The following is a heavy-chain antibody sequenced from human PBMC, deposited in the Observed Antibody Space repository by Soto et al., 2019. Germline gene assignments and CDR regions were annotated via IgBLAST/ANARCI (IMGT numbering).Heavy chain of an antibody. CDR2: FDPEDGET. CDR1: GYTLTELS. V-gene: IGHV1-24*01. D-gene: IGHD3-10*01. J-gene: IGHJ4*02. Sequence: ASVKVSCKVSGYTLTELSMHWVRQAPGKGLEWMGGFDPEDGETIYAQKFQGRVTMTEDTSTDTAYMELSSLRSEDTAVYYCATSLEGNTYGSGSNFDYWGQGTLVTVSS. CDR3: ATSLEGNTYGSGSNFDY.